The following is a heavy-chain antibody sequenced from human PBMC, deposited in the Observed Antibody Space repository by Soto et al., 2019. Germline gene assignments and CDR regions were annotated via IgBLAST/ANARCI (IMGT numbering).Heavy chain of an antibody. CDR1: GFTFDTYG. D-gene: IGHD1-1*01. CDR2: ISYEGSNT. Sequence: GGSLRLSCVASGFTFDTYGIHWVRQAPGKGLQWVALISYEGSNTYYADSVRGRFTISRDNSKNALYLQMNSLRPEDTGLYYCARVTPGNNLYYFSGLDFWGQGTSVTVSS. V-gene: IGHV3-30-3*01. CDR3: ARVTPGNNLYYFSGLDF. J-gene: IGHJ6*02.